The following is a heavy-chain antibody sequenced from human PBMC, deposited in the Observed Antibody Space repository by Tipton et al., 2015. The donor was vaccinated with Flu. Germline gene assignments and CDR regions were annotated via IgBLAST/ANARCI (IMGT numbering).Heavy chain of an antibody. CDR2: ISAYNGNT. J-gene: IGHJ4*02. CDR1: GYTFTSYG. D-gene: IGHD3-22*01. Sequence: QSGAEVKKPGASVKVSCKASGYTFTSYGISWVRQAPGQGLEWMGWISAYNGNTNYAQKLQGRVTMTTDTSTSTAYMELRSLRSDDTAVYYCARVEIAYYYDSSGYYYGGFDYWGQGTLVTVSS. V-gene: IGHV1-18*04. CDR3: ARVEIAYYYDSSGYYYGGFDY.